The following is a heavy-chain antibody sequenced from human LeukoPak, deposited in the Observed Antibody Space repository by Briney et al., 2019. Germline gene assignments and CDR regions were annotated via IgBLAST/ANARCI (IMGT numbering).Heavy chain of an antibody. D-gene: IGHD3-16*01. CDR3: TKGQLWASGRAFDI. J-gene: IGHJ3*02. CDR1: GFTFSRYS. V-gene: IGHV3-30*02. Sequence: GGSLRLSCAASGFTFSRYSMNWVRQAPGKGLDWVAFVRDDGSSQKYAATVKGRFTTPRDNSKNTLYLQMNNLRPEDTAVYYCTKGQLWASGRAFDIWGQGTVVTVSS. CDR2: VRDDGSSQ.